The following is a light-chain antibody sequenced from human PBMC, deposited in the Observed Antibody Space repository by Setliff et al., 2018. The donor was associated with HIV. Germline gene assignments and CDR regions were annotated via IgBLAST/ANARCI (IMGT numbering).Light chain of an antibody. J-gene: IGLJ1*01. CDR2: EVT. CDR1: SSDVGNYNL. CDR3: CSYAGSRTFYV. Sequence: QSVLTQPASVSGSPGQSITISCSGTSSDVGNYNLVPWYQQPPGKAPKLMVYEVTKRPLGVSTRFSGSKSGNTASLTISGLLAEDEADYYCCSYAGSRTFYVFGTGTKVTVL. V-gene: IGLV2-23*02.